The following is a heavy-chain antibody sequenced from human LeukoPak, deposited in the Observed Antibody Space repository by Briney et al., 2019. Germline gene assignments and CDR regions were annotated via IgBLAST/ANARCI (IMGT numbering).Heavy chain of an antibody. V-gene: IGHV3-33*01. CDR1: GFTFSSYG. CDR2: IWYDGSNK. D-gene: IGHD3-10*01. J-gene: IGHJ6*03. CDR3: ARDLYWGSGYYYMDV. Sequence: PGGSLRLSCAASGFTFSSYGMHWVRQAPGKGLEWVAVIWYDGSNKYYADSVKGRFTISRDNSKNTLYLQMGSLRAEDMAVYYCARDLYWGSGYYYMDVWGKGTTVTVSS.